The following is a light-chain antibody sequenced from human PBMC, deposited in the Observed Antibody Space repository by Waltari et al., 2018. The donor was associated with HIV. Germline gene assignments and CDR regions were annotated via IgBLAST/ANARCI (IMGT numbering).Light chain of an antibody. J-gene: IGLJ1*01. V-gene: IGLV2-23*02. CDR1: SSDVGAYTY. Sequence: QSALTQPASVSGSPGQSITISCTGTSSDVGAYTYVSWYQQHPSKAHKLMIYDVTKRPSGVSNRFSGSKSANTASLTISGLQAEDEADYYCCSYAGSSTYVFGSGTKVTVL. CDR2: DVT. CDR3: CSYAGSSTYV.